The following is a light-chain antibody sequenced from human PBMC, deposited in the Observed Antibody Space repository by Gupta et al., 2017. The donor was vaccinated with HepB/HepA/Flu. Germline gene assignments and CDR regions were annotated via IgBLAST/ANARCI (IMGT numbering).Light chain of an antibody. V-gene: IGKV3-11*01. CDR1: QSVGSY. Sequence: VLTQSPATLSLSPGERATLSCRASQSVGSYLEWYQQKPGQAPRLLIYDAVNRATGIPARVSGSGSGTDFTLTISSLEPEDVAVYYCQQRSHSSTFGGGTEVEIK. CDR2: DAV. CDR3: QQRSHSST. J-gene: IGKJ4*01.